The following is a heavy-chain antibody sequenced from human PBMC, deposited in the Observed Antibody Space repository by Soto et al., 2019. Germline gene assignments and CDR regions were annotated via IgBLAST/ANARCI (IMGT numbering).Heavy chain of an antibody. CDR1: GFTVSSNY. V-gene: IGHV3-53*04. D-gene: IGHD3-10*01. J-gene: IGHJ3*02. CDR3: ARELVVRGVIIFRAFDI. CDR2: IYSGGST. Sequence: GGSLRLSCAASGFTVSSNYMSWVRQAPGKGLEWVSVIYSGGSTYYADSVKGRFTISRHNSKNTLYLQMNSLRAEDTAVYYCARELVVRGVIIFRAFDIWGQGTMVTVSS.